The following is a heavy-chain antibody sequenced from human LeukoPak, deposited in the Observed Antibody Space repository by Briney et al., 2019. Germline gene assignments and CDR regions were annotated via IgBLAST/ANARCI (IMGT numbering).Heavy chain of an antibody. CDR2: ISNDGGNT. J-gene: IGHJ5*02. CDR1: GFIFNNYG. V-gene: IGHV3-23*01. D-gene: IGHD3-22*01. Sequence: GSLILSCAASGFIFNNYGLIWVRQAPGKGLEWVSAISNDGGNTNYADFVKGRFTISRDNSKNTLFLQMNSLRAEDTALYYCAKGSSGYFVDLWGQGTLVTVSS. CDR3: AKGSSGYFVDL.